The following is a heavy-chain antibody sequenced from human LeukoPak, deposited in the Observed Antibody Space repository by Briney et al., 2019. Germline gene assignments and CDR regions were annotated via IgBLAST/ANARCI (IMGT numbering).Heavy chain of an antibody. CDR1: GFTFSSYS. V-gene: IGHV3-21*01. CDR2: ISSSSSYI. CDR3: AREGLNYYDSSVAWDY. D-gene: IGHD3-22*01. J-gene: IGHJ4*02. Sequence: PGGSLRLSCAASGFTFSSYSMNWVRQAPGKGLEWVSSISSSSSYIYYADSVKGRFTISRDNAKNSLYLQMNSLRAEDTAVYYCAREGLNYYDSSVAWDYWGQGTLVTVSS.